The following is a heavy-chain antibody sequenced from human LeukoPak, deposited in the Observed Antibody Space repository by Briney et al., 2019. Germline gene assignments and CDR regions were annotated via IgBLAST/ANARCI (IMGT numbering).Heavy chain of an antibody. Sequence: GRSLRLSCAASGFTFDDYAMHWVRQAPGKGLEWVSGISWNSGSIGYADSVKGRFTISRDNAKNSLYLQMNSLRAEDTALYYCAKGGITMIYYPLDYWGQGTLVTVSS. V-gene: IGHV3-9*01. CDR1: GFTFDDYA. J-gene: IGHJ4*02. D-gene: IGHD3-22*01. CDR2: ISWNSGSI. CDR3: AKGGITMIYYPLDY.